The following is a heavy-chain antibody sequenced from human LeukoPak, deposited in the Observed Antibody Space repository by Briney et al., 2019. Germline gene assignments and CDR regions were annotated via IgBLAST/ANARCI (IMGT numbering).Heavy chain of an antibody. Sequence: GRSRRLSCAASGFTFSIYTMNWVRQAPGQGLEWVSSITSSSTYIYYADSVKGQFTISRDNAKNSLYLQMNSLRAEDTAVYFCARERGYCTNGACYTEDYYYYYMDVWGKGTTVTVSS. CDR2: ITSSSTYI. CDR3: ARERGYCTNGACYTEDYYYYYMDV. V-gene: IGHV3-21*01. CDR1: GFTFSIYT. J-gene: IGHJ6*03. D-gene: IGHD2-8*01.